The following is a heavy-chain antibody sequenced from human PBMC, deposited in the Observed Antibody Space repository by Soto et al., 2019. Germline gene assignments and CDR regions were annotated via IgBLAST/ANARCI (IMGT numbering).Heavy chain of an antibody. CDR1: GYIFTSYY. CDR3: SRVDPGETSPFDH. Sequence: ASVKVFCKASGYIFTSYYIHWVRQAPGQGLEWMGWINPFDGSRMFAQSFQGRVTMTRDTSTSTVYMEVSSLRSEDTAVYYCSRVDPGETSPFDHWGQGTLVTVSS. CDR2: INPFDGSR. D-gene: IGHD3-10*01. V-gene: IGHV1-46*03. J-gene: IGHJ4*02.